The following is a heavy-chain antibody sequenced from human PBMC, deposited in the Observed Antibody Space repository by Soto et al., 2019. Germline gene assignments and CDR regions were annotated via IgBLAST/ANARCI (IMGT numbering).Heavy chain of an antibody. D-gene: IGHD3-10*01. J-gene: IGHJ6*03. V-gene: IGHV3-33*01. CDR2: IWHDGSTK. CDR3: ARRVVYYGSGSYYKYSYYYMDV. CDR1: GFTFSSYG. Sequence: LGGSLRLSCAASGFTFSSYGMHWVRQAPGKGLYWVAVIWHDGSTKDYADSVKGRFTISRDNSKNTLYLQMNSLGAADTAVYYCARRVVYYGSGSYYKYSYYYMDVWGKGTTVTVSS.